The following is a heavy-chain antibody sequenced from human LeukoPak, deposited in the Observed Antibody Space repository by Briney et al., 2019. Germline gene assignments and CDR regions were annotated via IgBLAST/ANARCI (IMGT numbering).Heavy chain of an antibody. CDR2: ITRGSSTR. D-gene: IGHD6-19*01. V-gene: IGHV3-48*01. CDR1: GFRFSSYS. CDR3: ARDATVASSPNWFDP. J-gene: IGHJ5*02. Sequence: GGSLRLSCAASGFRFSSYSMHWVRQAPGKGLDWVSSITRGSSTRYYADSEKGRFTISRDDGKTSLYLHMNSLRVDDTAVYFCARDATVASSPNWFDPWGQGTLVTVSS.